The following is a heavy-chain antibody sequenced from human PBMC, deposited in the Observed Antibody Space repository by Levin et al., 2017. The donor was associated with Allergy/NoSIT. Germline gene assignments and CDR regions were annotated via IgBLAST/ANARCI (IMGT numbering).Heavy chain of an antibody. CDR1: GFSFTTSGLA. CDR3: ARRLSFDAVGSIYYFDY. Sequence: SGPTLVKPTQTLTLTCTFSGFSFTTSGLAVGWIRQPPGKALEWLALIYWDDVTLYSPSLKNNLTITRDTSKNQVVLTMTNVDPVDTATYYSARRLSFDAVGSIYYFDYWGQGTLVTVSS. V-gene: IGHV2-5*02. D-gene: IGHD2/OR15-2a*01. CDR2: IYWDDVT. J-gene: IGHJ4*02.